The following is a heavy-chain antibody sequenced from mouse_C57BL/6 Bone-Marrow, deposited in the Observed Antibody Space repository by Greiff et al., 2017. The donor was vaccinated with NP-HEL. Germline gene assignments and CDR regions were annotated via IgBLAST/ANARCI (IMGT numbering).Heavy chain of an antibody. CDR1: GYTFTDYY. Sequence: VMLVESGAELVRPGASVKLSCKASGYTFTDYYINWVKQRPGQGLEWIARIYPGSGNTYYNEKFKGKATLTAEKSSSTAYMQLSSLTSEDSAVYFCASGYDWFAYWGQGTLVTVSA. D-gene: IGHD2-2*01. J-gene: IGHJ3*01. V-gene: IGHV1-76*01. CDR2: IYPGSGNT. CDR3: ASGYDWFAY.